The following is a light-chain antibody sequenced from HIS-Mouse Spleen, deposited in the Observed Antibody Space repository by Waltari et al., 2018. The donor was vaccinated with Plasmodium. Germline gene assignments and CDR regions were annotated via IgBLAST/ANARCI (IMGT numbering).Light chain of an antibody. V-gene: IGKV1-9*01. CDR1: QCISSY. CDR3: QQLNSYPYT. J-gene: IGKJ2*01. CDR2: AAS. Sequence: EIQLPEFRPFLSATVGDRVTIPCRASQCISSYLAWYQQKPGKAPKLLIYAASTLQSGVPSRFSGSGSGTEFTLTFNSLQPEDFATYYCQQLNSYPYTFGQGTKLEIK.